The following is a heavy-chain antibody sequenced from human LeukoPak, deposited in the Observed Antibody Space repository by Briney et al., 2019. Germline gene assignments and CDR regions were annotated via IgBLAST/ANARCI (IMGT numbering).Heavy chain of an antibody. V-gene: IGHV1-69*13. Sequence: SVKVSCKASGGTFSSYTISWVRQAPGQGLEWMGGIIPIFGTANYAQKFQGRVTITADESTSTAYMELSSLRSEDTAVYYCARYHSSGWYDYYGMDVWGQGTTVTVSS. J-gene: IGHJ6*02. CDR3: ARYHSSGWYDYYGMDV. CDR1: GGTFSSYT. D-gene: IGHD6-19*01. CDR2: IIPIFGTA.